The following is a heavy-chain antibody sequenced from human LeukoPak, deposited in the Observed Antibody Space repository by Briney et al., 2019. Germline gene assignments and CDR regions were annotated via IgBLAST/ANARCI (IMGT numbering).Heavy chain of an antibody. Sequence: SETLSLTCTVSGGSISSYYWSWIRQPPGKGLEWIGYIYYSGSTNYNPSLKSRVTISVDTSKNQFSLKLSSVTAADTAVYYCARDLANYYDSSGHFDYWGQGTLVTVSS. J-gene: IGHJ4*02. V-gene: IGHV4-59*12. CDR2: IYYSGST. CDR3: ARDLANYYDSSGHFDY. CDR1: GGSISSYY. D-gene: IGHD3-22*01.